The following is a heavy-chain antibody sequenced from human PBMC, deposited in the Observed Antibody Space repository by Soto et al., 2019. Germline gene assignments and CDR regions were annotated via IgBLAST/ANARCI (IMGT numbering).Heavy chain of an antibody. D-gene: IGHD3-10*01. J-gene: IGHJ4*02. CDR1: GFTFSSYW. CDR3: ARDSLSTITMVPLDY. Sequence: GGSLRLSCAASGFTFSSYWMSWVRQAPGKGLEWVANIKQDGSEKYYVDSVKGRFTISRDNAKNSLYLQMNTLRAEDTAVYYCARDSLSTITMVPLDYWGQGTLVTVSS. V-gene: IGHV3-7*01. CDR2: IKQDGSEK.